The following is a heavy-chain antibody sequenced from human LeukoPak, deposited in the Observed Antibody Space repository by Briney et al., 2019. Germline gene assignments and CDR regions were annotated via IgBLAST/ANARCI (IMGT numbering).Heavy chain of an antibody. V-gene: IGHV1-2*02. CDR1: GYTFTSYG. Sequence: ASVKVSCKASGYTFTSYGISWVRQAPGQGLEWMGWINPNSGGTNYAQKFQGRVTMTRDTSISTAYMELSRLRSDDTAVYYCARVGAAAGTVDYWGQETLVTVSS. J-gene: IGHJ4*02. CDR2: INPNSGGT. CDR3: ARVGAAAGTVDY. D-gene: IGHD6-13*01.